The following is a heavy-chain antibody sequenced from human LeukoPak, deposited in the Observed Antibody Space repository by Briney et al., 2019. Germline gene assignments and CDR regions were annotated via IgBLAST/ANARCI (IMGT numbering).Heavy chain of an antibody. CDR2: ISAYNGNT. V-gene: IGHV1-3*01. CDR1: GFTFSSYG. D-gene: IGHD3-22*01. CDR3: ARWGRDYYDSSGYPFDY. Sequence: GGSLRLSCAASGFTFSSYGMHWVRQAPGKGLEWMGWISAYNGNTNYAQKFQGRVTITRDTSASTAYMELSSLRSEDTAVYYCARWGRDYYDSSGYPFDYWGQGTLVTVSS. J-gene: IGHJ4*02.